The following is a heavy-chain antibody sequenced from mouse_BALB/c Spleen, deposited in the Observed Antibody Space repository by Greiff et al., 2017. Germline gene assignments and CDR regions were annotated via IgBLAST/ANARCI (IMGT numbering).Heavy chain of an antibody. J-gene: IGHJ1*01. CDR3: ARKWYYGSSSDWYFDG. CDR1: GDSITSGY. D-gene: IGHD1-1*01. Sequence: VQLKESGPSLVKPSQTLSLTCSVTGDSITSGYWNWIRKFPGNKLEYMGYISYSGSTYYNPSLKSRISITRDTSKNQYYLQLNSVTTEDTATYYCARKWYYGSSSDWYFDGWGAGTTVTVSS. CDR2: ISYSGST. V-gene: IGHV3-8*02.